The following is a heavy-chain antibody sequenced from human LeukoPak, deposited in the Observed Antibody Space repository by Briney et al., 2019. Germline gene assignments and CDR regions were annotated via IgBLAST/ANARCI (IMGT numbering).Heavy chain of an antibody. D-gene: IGHD1-1*01. CDR2: INPKSGAA. V-gene: IGHV1-2*02. Sequence: ASVKVSCKASGYIFSDYYMHWVRQAPGQGLEWLGWINPKSGAADYAQQFRGRVTMTRDTSINTDYMEMKRVTSDDTAVYYCAKIAAVQNWFDPWGQGTLVTVSS. J-gene: IGHJ5*02. CDR1: GYIFSDYY. CDR3: AKIAAVQNWFDP.